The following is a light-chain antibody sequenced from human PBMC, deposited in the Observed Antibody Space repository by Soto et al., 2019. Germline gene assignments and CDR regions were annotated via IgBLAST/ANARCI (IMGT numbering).Light chain of an antibody. CDR2: EVS. CDR3: SSYVGTNSYV. CDR1: SSDVGGYDY. V-gene: IGLV2-8*01. Sequence: QSVLTQAPSASGSPGQSVTISCTGTSSDVGGYDYVSWYKQHPGKAPKLMIYEVSKRPSGVPDRFSGSKSGNTAALTVSGLQAEDEADYYCSSYVGTNSYVFGTGTKVTVL. J-gene: IGLJ1*01.